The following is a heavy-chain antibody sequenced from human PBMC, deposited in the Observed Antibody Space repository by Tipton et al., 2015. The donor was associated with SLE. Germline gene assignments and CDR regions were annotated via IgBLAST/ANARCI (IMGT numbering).Heavy chain of an antibody. Sequence: SGVTISSHAMSWVRQAPGKGLEWVSGISGSGGSTYYADSVKARFIVSRDNPKNTLYLQMNSLRAEDTAVYYCARDLLEWTYYYMDVWGQGTAVTVSS. CDR3: ARDLLEWTYYYMDV. CDR2: ISGSGGST. CDR1: GVTISSHA. J-gene: IGHJ6*03. V-gene: IGHV3-23*01. D-gene: IGHD3-3*01.